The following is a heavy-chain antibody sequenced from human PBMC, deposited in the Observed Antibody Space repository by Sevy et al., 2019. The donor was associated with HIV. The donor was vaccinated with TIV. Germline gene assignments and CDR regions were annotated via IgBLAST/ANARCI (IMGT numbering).Heavy chain of an antibody. CDR1: GFTFSSYS. V-gene: IGHV3-48*01. CDR3: ARDMKQYSSGWYYFDY. D-gene: IGHD6-19*01. CDR2: ISSSSSTI. Sequence: GGSLRLSCAASGFTFSSYSMNWVRQAPGKGLEWVSYISSSSSTIYYADSVKGRFTISRHNAKNSLYLQMNSLRAEDTAVYYCARDMKQYSSGWYYFDYWGQGTLVTVSS. J-gene: IGHJ4*02.